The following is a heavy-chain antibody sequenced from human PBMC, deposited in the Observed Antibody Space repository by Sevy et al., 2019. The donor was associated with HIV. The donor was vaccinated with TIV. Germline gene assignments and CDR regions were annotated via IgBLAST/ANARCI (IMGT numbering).Heavy chain of an antibody. D-gene: IGHD3-3*01. CDR1: GFTFSSYA. V-gene: IGHV3-64D*06. CDR2: ISSNGGST. CDR3: VIVYDFWSGYSLWYYGMDV. Sequence: GGSLRLSCSASGFTFSSYAMHWVRQAPWKGLEYVSAISSNGGSTYYADSVKGRFTISRDNSKNTLYLQMSSLRAEDTAVYYCVIVYDFWSGYSLWYYGMDVWGQGTTVTVSS. J-gene: IGHJ6*02.